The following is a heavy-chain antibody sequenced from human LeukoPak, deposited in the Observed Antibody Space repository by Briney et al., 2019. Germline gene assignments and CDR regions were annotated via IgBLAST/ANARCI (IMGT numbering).Heavy chain of an antibody. V-gene: IGHV4-34*01. J-gene: IGHJ5*02. D-gene: IGHD5-12*01. CDR3: ARGEMATIVSGWFDP. CDR2: INHSGST. CDR1: GGSFSGYY. Sequence: SETLSLTCAVYGGSFSGYYWSWIRQPPGKGLEWIGEINHSGSTNYNPSLKSRVTISVDTSKNQFSLKLSSVTAADTAVYYCARGEMATIVSGWFDPWGQGTLVTVSS.